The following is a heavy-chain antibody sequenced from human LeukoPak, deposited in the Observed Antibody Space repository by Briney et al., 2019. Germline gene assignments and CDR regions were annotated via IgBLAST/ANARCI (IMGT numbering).Heavy chain of an antibody. CDR2: IRYDGSNK. D-gene: IGHD2-2*01. CDR1: GFTFSSYG. Sequence: GGSLRLSCAASGFTFSSYGMHWVRQAPGKGLEWVAFIRYDGSNKYYADSVKGRFTISRDNSKNTLYLQLNSLRAEDTAVYYCAKAPIVVVPAASDYFQHWGQGTLVTVSS. J-gene: IGHJ1*01. V-gene: IGHV3-30*02. CDR3: AKAPIVVVPAASDYFQH.